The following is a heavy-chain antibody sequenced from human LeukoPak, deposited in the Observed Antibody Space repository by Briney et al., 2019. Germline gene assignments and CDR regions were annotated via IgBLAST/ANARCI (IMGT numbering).Heavy chain of an antibody. Sequence: SSETLSLTCTVSGGSISSYYRSWIRQPPGKGLEWIGYIYYSGSTNYNPSLKSRVTISVDTSKNQFSLKLSSVTAADTAVYYCARHADYDFWSGPTSGFDPWGQGTLVTVSS. V-gene: IGHV4-59*08. CDR1: GGSISSYY. CDR3: ARHADYDFWSGPTSGFDP. J-gene: IGHJ5*02. D-gene: IGHD3-3*01. CDR2: IYYSGST.